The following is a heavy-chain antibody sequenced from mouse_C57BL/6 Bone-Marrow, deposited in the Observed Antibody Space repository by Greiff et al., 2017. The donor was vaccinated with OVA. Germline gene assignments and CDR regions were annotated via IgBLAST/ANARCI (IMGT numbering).Heavy chain of an antibody. V-gene: IGHV1-81*01. CDR3: ANLLDYFDY. J-gene: IGHJ2*01. CDR2: LYPRSGNT. CDR1: GYTFTSYG. D-gene: IGHD2-1*01. Sequence: QVQLQQSGAELARPGASVKLSCKASGYTFTSYGISWVKQRTGQGLAWIGELYPRSGNTYYTEQFKGKATLTADKSSSTAYMALRSLTSEDSAVYFCANLLDYFDYWGQGTTLTVSS.